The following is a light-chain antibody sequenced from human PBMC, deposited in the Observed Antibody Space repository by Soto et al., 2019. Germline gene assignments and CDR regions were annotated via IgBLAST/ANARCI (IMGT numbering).Light chain of an antibody. V-gene: IGKV1-39*01. CDR1: QSISSY. CDR3: KQSYNTPLT. J-gene: IGKJ1*01. Sequence: DIQMTQSPSSLSASVGDRVTITCRASQSISSYLNWYQQKPGKAPKLLIYAAYSLQSGVQSRFSGSGSGTDFTLTIRSLQPEDFATYYCKQSYNTPLTFGQGTKVDIK. CDR2: AAY.